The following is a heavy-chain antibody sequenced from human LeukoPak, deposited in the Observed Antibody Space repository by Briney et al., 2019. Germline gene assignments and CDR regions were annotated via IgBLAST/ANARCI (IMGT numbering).Heavy chain of an antibody. CDR3: ARATSKSGYYHY. J-gene: IGHJ4*02. CDR2: IYYSGST. CDR1: GGSISSYY. V-gene: IGHV4-59*01. D-gene: IGHD3-22*01. Sequence: SETLSLTCTVSGGSISSYYWSWIRQPPGKRLEWIGYIYYSGSTNYNPSLKSRVTISVDTSKNQFSLKLSSVTAADTAVYYCARATSKSGYYHYWGQGTLVTVSS.